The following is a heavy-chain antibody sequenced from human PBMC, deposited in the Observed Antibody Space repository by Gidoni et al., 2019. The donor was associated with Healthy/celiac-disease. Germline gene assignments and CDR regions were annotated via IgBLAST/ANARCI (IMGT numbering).Heavy chain of an antibody. CDR2: IWYDGSNK. V-gene: IGHV3-33*01. Sequence: QVQLVESGGGVVQPGRSLRLSCAASGFTFSSYGMPWVRQAPGKGLEWVAVIWYDGSNKYYADSVKGRLTISRDNSKNTLYLQMNSLRAEDTAVYYCARDGTLYYDFWSGYSAYYGMDVWGQGTTVTVSS. CDR1: GFTFSSYG. D-gene: IGHD3-3*01. J-gene: IGHJ6*02. CDR3: ARDGTLYYDFWSGYSAYYGMDV.